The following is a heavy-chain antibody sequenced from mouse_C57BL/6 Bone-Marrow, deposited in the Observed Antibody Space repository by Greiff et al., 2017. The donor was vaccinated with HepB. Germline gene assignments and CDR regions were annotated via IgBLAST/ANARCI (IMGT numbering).Heavy chain of an antibody. J-gene: IGHJ1*03. CDR2: IDPENGDT. CDR3: TTRGYWYFDV. Sequence: VHVKQSGAELVRPGPSVKLSCTASGFNIKDDYMHWVKQRPEQGLEWIGWIDPENGDTEYASKFQGKATITADTSSNTAYLQLSSLTSEDTAVYYCTTRGYWYFDVWGTGTTVTVSS. V-gene: IGHV14-4*01. CDR1: GFNIKDDY.